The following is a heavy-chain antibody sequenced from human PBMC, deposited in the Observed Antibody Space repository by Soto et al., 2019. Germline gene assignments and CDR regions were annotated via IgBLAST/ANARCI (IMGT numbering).Heavy chain of an antibody. V-gene: IGHV4-4*07. CDR1: GGSISSYY. J-gene: IGHJ5*02. D-gene: IGHD3-3*01. CDR2: IYTSGST. Sequence: NPSETLSLTCTVSGGSISSYYWSWIRQPAGKGLEWIGRIYTSGSTNYNPSLKSRVTMSVDTSKNQFSLKLSSVTAADTAVYYCARGYYDFWSGPGGFDPWGQGTLVTVS. CDR3: ARGYYDFWSGPGGFDP.